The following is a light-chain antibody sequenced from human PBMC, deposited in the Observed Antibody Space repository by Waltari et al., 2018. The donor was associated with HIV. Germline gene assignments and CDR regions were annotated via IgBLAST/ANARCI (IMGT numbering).Light chain of an antibody. CDR1: AGTVSRNPY. CDR3: LLSYFGVRV. Sequence: QVVVTQEPSLSVSPGGTVTVTCAPVAGTVSRNPYTHWFQLTTGQSPRTLFQDTEKSHPGAPRRFAGSRSGGRAALMLAGALPDDEADYYCLLSYFGVRVFGGGTKLTV. V-gene: IGLV7-46*01. J-gene: IGLJ3*02. CDR2: DTE.